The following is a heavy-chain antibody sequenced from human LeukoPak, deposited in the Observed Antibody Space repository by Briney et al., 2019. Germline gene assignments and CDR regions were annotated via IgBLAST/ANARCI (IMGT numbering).Heavy chain of an antibody. J-gene: IGHJ4*02. Sequence: PSETLSLTCAVYGGSFSGYYWSWIRQPPGKGLEWIGEINHSGSTNYNPSLKSRVTISVDTSKNQFSLKLSSVTAADTAVYYCAKAGEGYCSGGSCPTRWLYFDYWGQGTLVTVSS. CDR1: GGSFSGYY. CDR2: INHSGST. V-gene: IGHV4-34*01. D-gene: IGHD2-15*01. CDR3: AKAGEGYCSGGSCPTRWLYFDY.